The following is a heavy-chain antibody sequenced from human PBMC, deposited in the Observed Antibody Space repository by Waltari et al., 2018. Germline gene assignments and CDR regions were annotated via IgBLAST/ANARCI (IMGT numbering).Heavy chain of an antibody. CDR1: GYSISSGYY. J-gene: IGHJ3*02. D-gene: IGHD4-17*01. CDR3: ARGGKSTVTLRRRNAFDI. CDR2: IHQSGRT. V-gene: IGHV4-38-2*01. Sequence: QVQLQESGPGLVKPSETLSLTCAVSGYSISSGYYWGWIRQPPGKGLEWIGGIHQSGRTDVNPVPKRRVTIAGDTSKNQCSLKLSSVTAADTAVYYCARGGKSTVTLRRRNAFDIWGQGTMVTVSS.